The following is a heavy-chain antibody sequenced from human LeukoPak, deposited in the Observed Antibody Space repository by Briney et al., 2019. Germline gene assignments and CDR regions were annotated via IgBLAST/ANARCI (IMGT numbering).Heavy chain of an antibody. CDR1: GGSISSSHW. CDR2: IHQTGST. Sequence: SGTLSLTCAVSGGSISSSHWWSWVRQPPGKGLEWIGEIHQTGSTNYNPSLRSRGSISLDKAKNQFSLKLSSVTAADTAVYYCARVGAPGIVVVPAAMRAYFQHWGQGTLVTVSS. V-gene: IGHV4-4*02. CDR3: ARVGAPGIVVVPAAMRAYFQH. J-gene: IGHJ1*01. D-gene: IGHD2-2*01.